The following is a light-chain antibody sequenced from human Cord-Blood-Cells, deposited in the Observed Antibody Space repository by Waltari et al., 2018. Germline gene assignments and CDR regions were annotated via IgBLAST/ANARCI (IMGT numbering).Light chain of an antibody. CDR3: QQLNSYPPFT. Sequence: DIQLTQSPSFLSASVGDRVTITCRASQGISSYLAWYQQKPGKAPKLLIYAASTLKSGVPSRFSGSGSGTEFTLTISSLQPEDFATYYCQQLNSYPPFTFGPGTKVDIK. CDR2: AAS. J-gene: IGKJ3*01. CDR1: QGISSY. V-gene: IGKV1-9*01.